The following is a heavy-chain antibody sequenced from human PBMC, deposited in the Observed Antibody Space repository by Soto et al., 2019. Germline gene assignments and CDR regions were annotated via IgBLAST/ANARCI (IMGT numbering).Heavy chain of an antibody. Sequence: SETLSLTCTASGGSMSSYYWNWIRQPPGKGLEWIGYINYSGSSNCNPSLKSRVTISVDTSKNQFSLNLSSVTAADTAVYYCARGASFGQWGQGTLVTVSS. J-gene: IGHJ4*02. D-gene: IGHD3-10*01. CDR3: ARGASFGQ. CDR1: GGSMSSYY. CDR2: INYSGSS. V-gene: IGHV4-59*01.